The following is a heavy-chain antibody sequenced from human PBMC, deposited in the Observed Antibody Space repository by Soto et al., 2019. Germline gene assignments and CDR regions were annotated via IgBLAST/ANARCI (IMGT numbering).Heavy chain of an antibody. CDR1: GYSFTSYW. Sequence: PGESLKISCKGSGYSFTSYWISWVRQMPGKGLEWMGRIDPSDSYTNYSPSFQGHVTISADKSISTAYLQWSSLKASDTAMYYCARQGVPYYDILTGYSPANYYYYGMDVWGQGTTVTVS. D-gene: IGHD3-9*01. CDR3: ARQGVPYYDILTGYSPANYYYYGMDV. V-gene: IGHV5-10-1*01. CDR2: IDPSDSYT. J-gene: IGHJ6*02.